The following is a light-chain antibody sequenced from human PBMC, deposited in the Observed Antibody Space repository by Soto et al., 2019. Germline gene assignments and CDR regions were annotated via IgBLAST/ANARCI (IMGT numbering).Light chain of an antibody. CDR1: SSNIGAGYV. J-gene: IGLJ2*01. CDR2: GNS. CDR3: QSYDSSLSALV. V-gene: IGLV1-40*01. Sequence: QSVLTQPPSVSGAPGQRVTISCTGSSSNIGAGYVVHWYQQLPGTAPKLLIYGNSNRPSGVPDRFSGSKSGTSASLAITGLQAEDEADYYCQSYDSSLSALVFGGGTKLTVL.